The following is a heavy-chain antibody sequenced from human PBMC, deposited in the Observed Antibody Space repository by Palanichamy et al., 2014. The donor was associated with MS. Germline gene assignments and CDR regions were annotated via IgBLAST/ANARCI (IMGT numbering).Heavy chain of an antibody. Sequence: EVQLVEFGGGLVQPGGSLRLSCAASGFTFSGYSMNWVRQAPGKGLVWISYISSSSSTIYYADSVKGRFTISRDNAKNSLYLQMNSLRDGDTAVYYCARESKDYYGSRMDVWGKGTTVTVSS. CDR3: ARESKDYYGSRMDV. D-gene: IGHD3-10*01. CDR2: ISSSSSTI. J-gene: IGHJ6*04. V-gene: IGHV3-48*02. CDR1: GFTFSGYS.